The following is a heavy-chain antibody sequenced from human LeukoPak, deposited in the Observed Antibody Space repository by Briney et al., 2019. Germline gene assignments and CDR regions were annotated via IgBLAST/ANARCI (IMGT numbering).Heavy chain of an antibody. D-gene: IGHD3-9*01. CDR2: IYYSGST. Sequence: SETLSLTCTVSGGSISSSSYYWGWIRQPPGKGLEWIGSIYYSGSTYYNPSLKSRVTISVDKSKNQFSLKLSSVTAADTAVYYCARHMDDILTGAESYYYGMDVWGQGTTVTVSS. CDR1: GGSISSSSYY. J-gene: IGHJ6*02. V-gene: IGHV4-39*07. CDR3: ARHMDDILTGAESYYYGMDV.